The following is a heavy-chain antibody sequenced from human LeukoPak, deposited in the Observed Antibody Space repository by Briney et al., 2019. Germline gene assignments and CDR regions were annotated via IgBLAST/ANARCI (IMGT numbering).Heavy chain of an antibody. CDR2: IIPIFGTA. Sequence: SVKVSCKASGGTFSSYAISWVRQAPGQGLEWMGGIIPIFGTANYAQKFQGRVTITADESTSTAYMELSSLRSEDTAVYYCARSAARRLYYYYMDVWGKGTTVIVSS. J-gene: IGHJ6*03. CDR1: GGTFSSYA. V-gene: IGHV1-69*01. CDR3: ARSAARRLYYYYMDV. D-gene: IGHD2-2*01.